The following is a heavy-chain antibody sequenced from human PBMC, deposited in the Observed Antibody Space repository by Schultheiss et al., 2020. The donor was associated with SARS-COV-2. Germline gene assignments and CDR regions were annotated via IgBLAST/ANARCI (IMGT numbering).Heavy chain of an antibody. J-gene: IGHJ5*02. CDR3: ARLGGYYYDSSGYGRIDP. V-gene: IGHV3-30*03. Sequence: LSLTCAVSGGSISSSNWWSWVRQPPGKGLEWVAIVSYDGTSKYYADSVTGRFTISRDNSKNTLYLQMNSLRAEDTAVYYCARLGGYYYDSSGYGRIDPWGQGTLVTVSS. CDR1: GGSISSSN. D-gene: IGHD3-22*01. CDR2: VSYDGTSK.